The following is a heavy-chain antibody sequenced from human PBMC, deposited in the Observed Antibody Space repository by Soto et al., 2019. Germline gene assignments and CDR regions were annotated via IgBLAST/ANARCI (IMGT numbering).Heavy chain of an antibody. J-gene: IGHJ4*02. V-gene: IGHV3-7*02. CDR1: GFTLSAFW. CDR2: INPEGSAK. Sequence: EVQLVQSGGGLVQPGGSLRLSCEASGFTLSAFWMNWVRQSPRTGLEWVSNINPEGSAKRYVDSVKGRFTVSRDDTQNSVYLQMDSLRVEDTGVYYCAGWGHHVCYWGQGSLVTVSS. D-gene: IGHD7-27*01. CDR3: AGWGHHVCY.